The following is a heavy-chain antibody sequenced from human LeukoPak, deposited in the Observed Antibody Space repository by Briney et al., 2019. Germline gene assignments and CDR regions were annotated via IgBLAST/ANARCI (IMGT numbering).Heavy chain of an antibody. Sequence: GGSLRLSCVASGFTFSNYWMHWVRQPPGKGLVWVSRIYVDGRTTNYADSVKGRFTISRDNAKNTVYLEMNSLRADDTAVYYCAKVPRDGYNRFDYWGQGTLVTVSS. CDR3: AKVPRDGYNRFDY. CDR2: IYVDGRTT. CDR1: GFTFSNYW. J-gene: IGHJ4*02. D-gene: IGHD5-24*01. V-gene: IGHV3-74*01.